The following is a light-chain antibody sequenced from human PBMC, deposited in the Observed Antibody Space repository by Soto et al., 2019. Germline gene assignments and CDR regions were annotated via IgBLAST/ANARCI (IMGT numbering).Light chain of an antibody. CDR2: GAS. V-gene: IGKV3-15*01. J-gene: IGKJ2*01. Sequence: EIVMTQSPATLSVSPGDRATLSCRASQSISSNLAWYQQRPGQTPRLLIYGASTRATDIPARFSGSGSGTEFTLTISSMPSEDFAVYYCQQYNNWPTYTFGQGTKLEIK. CDR3: QQYNNWPTYT. CDR1: QSISSN.